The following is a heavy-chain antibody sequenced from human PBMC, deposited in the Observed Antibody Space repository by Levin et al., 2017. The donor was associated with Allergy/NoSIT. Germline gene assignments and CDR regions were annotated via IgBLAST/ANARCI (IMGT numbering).Heavy chain of an antibody. CDR1: GFTFSNAW. Sequence: GESLKISCAASGFTFSNAWMSWVRQAPGKGLEWVGRIKSKTDGGTTDYAAPVKGRVTISRDDSKNTLYLQMNSLKTEDTAVYYCTTERSRGSFYYGSGSYYRAFDIWGQGTMVTVSS. D-gene: IGHD3-10*01. J-gene: IGHJ3*02. CDR2: IKSKTDGGTT. V-gene: IGHV3-15*01. CDR3: TTERSRGSFYYGSGSYYRAFDI.